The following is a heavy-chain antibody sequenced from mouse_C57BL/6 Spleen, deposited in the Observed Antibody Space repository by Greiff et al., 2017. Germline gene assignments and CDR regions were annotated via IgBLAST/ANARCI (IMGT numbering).Heavy chain of an antibody. CDR1: GYTFTSYW. Sequence: VQLQQSGTVLARPGASVKMSCKTSGYTFTSYWMHWVKQRPGQGLEWIGAIYPGNSDTSYNQKFKGKAKMTAVTSASTTYMELSRLTNEDSAVYYCTRPYGSSYVFDYWGQGTTLTVSS. CDR2: IYPGNSDT. D-gene: IGHD1-1*01. V-gene: IGHV1-5*01. CDR3: TRPYGSSYVFDY. J-gene: IGHJ2*01.